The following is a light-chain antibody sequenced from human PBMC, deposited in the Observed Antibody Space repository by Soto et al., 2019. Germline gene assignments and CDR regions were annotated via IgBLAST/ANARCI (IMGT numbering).Light chain of an antibody. J-gene: IGLJ1*01. V-gene: IGLV2-14*03. CDR3: SSYASSSPYV. CDR1: SSDVGGYNY. Sequence: QSALTQPASVSGSPGQSITISCIGTSSDVGGYNYVSWYQQHPGKAPKLIIYDVSNRPSGVSNRFSGSKSGNTASLTISGLQAEDEADYYCSSYASSSPYVFGTGTKLTVL. CDR2: DVS.